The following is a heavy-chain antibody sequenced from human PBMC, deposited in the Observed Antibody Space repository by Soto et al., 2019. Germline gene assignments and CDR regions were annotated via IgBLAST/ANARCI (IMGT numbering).Heavy chain of an antibody. D-gene: IGHD6-19*01. CDR3: AADSSGWYISDY. Sequence: GASVKVSCKASVFTFTSSAVQWVRQARGQRLEWIGWIVVGSGNTNYAQKFQERVTITRDMSTSTAYMELSSLRSEDTAVYYCAADSSGWYISDYAGQGTPVTVSS. J-gene: IGHJ4*02. CDR1: VFTFTSSA. V-gene: IGHV1-58*01. CDR2: IVVGSGNT.